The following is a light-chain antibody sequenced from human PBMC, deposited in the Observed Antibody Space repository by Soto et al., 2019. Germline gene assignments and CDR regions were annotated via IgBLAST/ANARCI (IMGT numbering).Light chain of an antibody. V-gene: IGLV2-14*01. CDR3: SSYTSSLSYV. CDR1: SSDVGGYNY. Sequence: QSVLTQPASVSGSPGQSITISCTGTSSDVGGYNYVSWYQQHPGKAPKLMIYEVSDRPSGISNRFSGSKSGNTASLTISGLQAEDEADYYCSSYTSSLSYVFGTGTKVTLL. CDR2: EVS. J-gene: IGLJ1*01.